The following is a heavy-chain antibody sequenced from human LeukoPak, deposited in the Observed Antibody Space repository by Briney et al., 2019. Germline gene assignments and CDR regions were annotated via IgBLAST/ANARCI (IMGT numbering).Heavy chain of an antibody. J-gene: IGHJ4*02. CDR2: IIPIFGTS. V-gene: IGHV1-69*13. Sequence: ASVKVSCKASGGTFSSYAISWVRQAPGQGLEWMGGIIPIFGTSNYAQRFQSRVTITADESTRTVYMELSRLRSDDTAVYYCARDYSSGWFDYWGQGTLVTVSS. CDR1: GGTFSSYA. D-gene: IGHD6-19*01. CDR3: ARDYSSGWFDY.